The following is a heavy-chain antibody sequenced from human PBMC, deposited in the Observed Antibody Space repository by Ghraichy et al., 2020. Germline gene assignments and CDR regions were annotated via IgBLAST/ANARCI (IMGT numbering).Heavy chain of an antibody. J-gene: IGHJ4*02. Sequence: GESLNISCAASGFTFSFYAMSWVRQAPGKGLEWVSAISGSGHKTYYADSVKGRFTISRDISKNTLYLQMNSLRAEDTAVYYCSNSGSYFYTRDYWGQGSLVTVSS. V-gene: IGHV3-23*01. CDR2: ISGSGHKT. D-gene: IGHD1-26*01. CDR1: GFTFSFYA. CDR3: SNSGSYFYTRDY.